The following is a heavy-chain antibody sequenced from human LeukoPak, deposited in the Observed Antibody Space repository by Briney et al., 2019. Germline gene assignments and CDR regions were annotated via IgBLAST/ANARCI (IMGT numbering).Heavy chain of an antibody. CDR3: ARQLGTTVTLKYFDC. CDR1: GYSFTSYW. CDR2: IYPGDSDT. J-gene: IGHJ4*02. Sequence: GESLKISCKASGYSFTSYWIAWVRQMPGKGLEWMGIIYPGDSDTRYSPSFQGQVTISADKSISTAYLQWSSLKASDSAIYYCARQLGTTVTLKYFDCWGQGTLVTVSS. D-gene: IGHD4-17*01. V-gene: IGHV5-51*01.